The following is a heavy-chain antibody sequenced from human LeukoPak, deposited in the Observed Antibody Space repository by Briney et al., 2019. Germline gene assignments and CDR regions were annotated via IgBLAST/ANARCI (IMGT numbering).Heavy chain of an antibody. Sequence: ASVKVSCKASGYTFTGYYMHWVRQAPGQGLEWMGWINPNSGGTNYAQKFQGRVTMTRDTSISTAYMELSRLRSEDTAVYYCARDGRRYFDWLITQYYYYMDVWGKGTTVTISS. D-gene: IGHD3-9*01. V-gene: IGHV1-2*02. CDR3: ARDGRRYFDWLITQYYYYMDV. J-gene: IGHJ6*03. CDR1: GYTFTGYY. CDR2: INPNSGGT.